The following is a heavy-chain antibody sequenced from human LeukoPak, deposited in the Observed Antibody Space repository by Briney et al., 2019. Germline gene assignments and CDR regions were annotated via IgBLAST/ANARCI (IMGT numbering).Heavy chain of an antibody. V-gene: IGHV3-21*01. CDR2: ISSSSSYR. CDR1: AFTFSRHW. CDR3: ARDSPNEAILWWSIDY. J-gene: IGHJ4*02. D-gene: IGHD2-21*01. Sequence: GGSLRLSCAASAFTFSRHWMNWVRQAPGKGLEWVSSISSSSSYRYYEESVKGRFSISRDNARNSLYLKMNSLRAEDTAVYYCARDSPNEAILWWSIDYWGQGTLVTVSS.